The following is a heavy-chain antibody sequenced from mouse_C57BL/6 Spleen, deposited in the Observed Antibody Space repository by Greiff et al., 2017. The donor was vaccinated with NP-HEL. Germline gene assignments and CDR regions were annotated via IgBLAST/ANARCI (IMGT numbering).Heavy chain of an antibody. V-gene: IGHV2-5*01. CDR1: GFSLTSYG. CDR3: AKSYGSSYEEGFAY. Sequence: VQLQESGPGLVQPSQSLSITCTVSGFSLTSYGVHWVRQSPGKGLEWLGVIWRGGSTDYNAAFMSRLSITKDNSKSQVFFKMNSLQADDTAIYYCAKSYGSSYEEGFAYWGQGTLVTVSA. CDR2: IWRGGST. J-gene: IGHJ3*01. D-gene: IGHD1-1*01.